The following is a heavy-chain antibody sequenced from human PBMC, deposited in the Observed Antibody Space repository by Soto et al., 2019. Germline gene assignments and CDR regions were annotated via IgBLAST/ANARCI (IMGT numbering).Heavy chain of an antibody. V-gene: IGHV1-3*01. J-gene: IGHJ6*02. CDR3: ARMGSGYDRRYYYYYYGMDV. CDR2: INAGNGNT. D-gene: IGHD5-12*01. Sequence: ASVKVSCKASGYTFTSHAMHWVRQAPGQRPEWMGWINAGNGNTKYSQKFQGRVTITRDTSASTAYMELSSLRSEDTAVYYCARMGSGYDRRYYYYYYGMDVWGQGTTVTVSS. CDR1: GYTFTSHA.